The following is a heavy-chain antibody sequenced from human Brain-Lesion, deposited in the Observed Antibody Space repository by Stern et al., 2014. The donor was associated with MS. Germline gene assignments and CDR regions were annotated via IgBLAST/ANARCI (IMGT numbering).Heavy chain of an antibody. Sequence: EVQLVESGGGLVQPGGSLTISCTASGFTFGNYWMPWVRQAPGQGPEWMAIIKDDDTEKKYLDSFKGRFTITRDNARNSLYLQMNRLRVEDTALYYCARVYNTIYGIVTQRGSGMDVWGQGTTVIVSS. V-gene: IGHV3-7*01. CDR1: GFTFGNYW. D-gene: IGHD3-3*01. J-gene: IGHJ6*02. CDR3: ARVYNTIYGIVTQRGSGMDV. CDR2: IKDDDTEK.